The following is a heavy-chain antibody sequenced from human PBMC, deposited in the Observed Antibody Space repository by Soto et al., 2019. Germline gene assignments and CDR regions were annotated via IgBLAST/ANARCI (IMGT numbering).Heavy chain of an antibody. V-gene: IGHV3-48*02. J-gene: IGHJ4*02. CDR3: ARRLDPLQYSHY. CDR2: ISFSGNTI. Sequence: GGSLRLSCAASGLTFDDYGMNWVRQATGKRLEWVSFISFSGNTIYYADSVRGRFTISRDNAKSTLFLQMNSLRDDDTATYYCARRLDPLQYSHYCGRGTLFTVSS. CDR1: GLTFDDYG. D-gene: IGHD4-4*01.